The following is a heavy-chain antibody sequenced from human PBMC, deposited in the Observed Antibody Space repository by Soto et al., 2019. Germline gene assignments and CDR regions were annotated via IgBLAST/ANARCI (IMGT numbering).Heavy chain of an antibody. V-gene: IGHV4-61*05. Sequence: PSETLSLTCTVSGGSITSSSYYWGWIRQPPGKGLEWIGYIYYSGSTNYNPSLKSRVTISVDTSKNQFSLKLSSVTAADTAVYYCARVGRESYSSSYHWFDPWGQGTLVTVSS. D-gene: IGHD6-13*01. CDR3: ARVGRESYSSSYHWFDP. J-gene: IGHJ5*02. CDR1: GGSITSSSYY. CDR2: IYYSGST.